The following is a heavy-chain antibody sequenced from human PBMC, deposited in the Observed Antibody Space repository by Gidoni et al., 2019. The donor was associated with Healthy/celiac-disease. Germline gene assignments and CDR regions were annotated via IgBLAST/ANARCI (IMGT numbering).Heavy chain of an antibody. D-gene: IGHD3-22*01. CDR2: ISGSGGST. V-gene: IGHV3-23*01. CDR1: GFTFSSYA. J-gene: IGHJ4*02. CDR3: AKDGVEVNYYDSSGYYGTWDY. Sequence: EVQLLESGGGLVQPGGSLRLSCAASGFTFSSYAMSWVRQAPGKGLEWVSAISGSGGSTYYADSVKGRFTISRDNSKNTLYLQMNSLRAEDTAVYYCAKDGVEVNYYDSSGYYGTWDYWGQGTLVTVSS.